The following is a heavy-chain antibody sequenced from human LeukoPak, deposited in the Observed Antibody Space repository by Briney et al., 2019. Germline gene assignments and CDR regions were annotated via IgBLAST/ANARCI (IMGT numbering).Heavy chain of an antibody. CDR3: ARGYSSSWPNWFDP. CDR2: IYHSGST. V-gene: IGHV4-38-2*02. J-gene: IGHJ5*02. CDR1: GYSISSGYY. D-gene: IGHD6-13*01. Sequence: SETLSLTCTVSGYSISSGYYWGWIRRPPGKGLEWIGSIYHSGSTYYNPSLKSRVTMSVDTSKNQFSLKLSSVTAADTAVYYCARGYSSSWPNWFDPWGQGTLVTVSS.